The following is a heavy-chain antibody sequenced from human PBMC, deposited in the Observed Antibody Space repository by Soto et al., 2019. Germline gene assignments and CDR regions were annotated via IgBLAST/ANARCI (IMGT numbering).Heavy chain of an antibody. V-gene: IGHV1-18*01. CDR3: ARDVLLSRPLSFDY. Sequence: ASVKVSCKASGYTFTSYGISRVRQAPGQGLEWMGWISAYNGNTNYAQKLQGRVTMTTDTSTSTAYMELRSLRSDDTAVYYCARDVLLSRPLSFDYWGQGTLVTVSS. CDR2: ISAYNGNT. J-gene: IGHJ4*02. CDR1: GYTFTSYG.